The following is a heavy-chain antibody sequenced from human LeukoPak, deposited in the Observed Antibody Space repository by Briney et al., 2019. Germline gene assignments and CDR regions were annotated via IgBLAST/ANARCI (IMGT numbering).Heavy chain of an antibody. J-gene: IGHJ4*02. CDR3: ARELDYYDSSGYDGAFFDY. Sequence: AVSLRLSGAASGFTCSDYYMSWIRHAPGKGLEGVSYISSSGTTIDYADSVKGRFTIYRDNAKNSLYLQMNSLRAEDTAVYYCARELDYYDSSGYDGAFFDYWGQGTLVTVSS. CDR2: ISSSGTTI. V-gene: IGHV3-11*01. D-gene: IGHD3-22*01. CDR1: GFTCSDYY.